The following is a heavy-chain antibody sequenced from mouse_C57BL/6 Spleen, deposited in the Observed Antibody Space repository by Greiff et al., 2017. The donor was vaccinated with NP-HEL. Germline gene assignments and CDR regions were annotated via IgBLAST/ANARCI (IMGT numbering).Heavy chain of an antibody. CDR3: VRDDGYYAY. CDR1: GFSFNTYA. J-gene: IGHJ3*01. D-gene: IGHD2-3*01. Sequence: DVKLVESGGGLVQPKGSLKLSCAASGFSFNTYAMNWVRQAPGKGLEWVARIRSKSNNYATYYADSVKDRFTISRDDSESMLYLQMNNLKTEDTAMYYCVRDDGYYAYWGQGTLVTVSA. V-gene: IGHV10-1*01. CDR2: IRSKSNNYAT.